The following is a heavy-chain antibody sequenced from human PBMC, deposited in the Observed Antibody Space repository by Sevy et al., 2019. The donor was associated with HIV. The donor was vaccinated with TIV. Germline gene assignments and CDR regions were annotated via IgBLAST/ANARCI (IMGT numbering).Heavy chain of an antibody. J-gene: IGHJ6*02. V-gene: IGHV3-30-3*01. CDR3: ARDFRAANRGYYYYGMDV. CDR1: GFTFSSYA. CDR2: ISYDGSNK. Sequence: GSLRLSCAASGFTFSSYAMHWVRQAPGKGLEWVAVISYDGSNKYYADSVKGRFTISRDNSKNTLYLQMNSLRAEDTAVYYCARDFRAANRGYYYYGMDVWGQGTTVTVSS. D-gene: IGHD3-16*01.